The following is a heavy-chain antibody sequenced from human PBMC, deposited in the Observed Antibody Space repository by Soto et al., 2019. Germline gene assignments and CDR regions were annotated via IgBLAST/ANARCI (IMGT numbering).Heavy chain of an antibody. CDR3: AREQPGYCSGGSCSPQYYFDY. V-gene: IGHV1-3*01. CDR2: INAGNGNT. J-gene: IGHJ4*02. Sequence: SVKVSCKASGYTFTSYAMHWVRQAPGQRLEWMGWINAGNGNTKYSQKFQGRVTITRDTSASTAYMDLSSLRSEDTAVYYCAREQPGYCSGGSCSPQYYFDYWGQGTLVTVSS. D-gene: IGHD2-15*01. CDR1: GYTFTSYA.